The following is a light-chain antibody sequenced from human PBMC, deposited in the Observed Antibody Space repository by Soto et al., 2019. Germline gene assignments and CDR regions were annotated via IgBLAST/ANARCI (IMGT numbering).Light chain of an antibody. J-gene: IGKJ1*01. V-gene: IGKV1-5*01. CDR2: DAF. Sequence: DIPMTQSPSTLSASVGDRVTITCRASQSLSGWLAWYQQKPGKAPKLLIYDAFNLEGGVPSRFSASGSGTEFTLTINSLQPDDFATYYCQEYKTGVRSFGHGTKVEL. CDR3: QEYKTGVRS. CDR1: QSLSGW.